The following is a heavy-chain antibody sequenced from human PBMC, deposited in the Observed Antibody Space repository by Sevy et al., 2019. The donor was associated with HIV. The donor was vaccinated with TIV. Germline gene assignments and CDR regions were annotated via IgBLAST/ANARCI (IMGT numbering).Heavy chain of an antibody. D-gene: IGHD2-8*01. CDR3: AREGCTKPHDY. CDR2: LSFGCGKI. V-gene: IGHV3-23*01. Sequence: GGSLRLYCAASGFDFSIYSMGWVRQAPGKGLEWVSTLSFGCGKINYADSVKGRFTISRDNSKSSVYLQMNNMRVEDTAVYYCAREGCTKPHDYWGQGTLVTVSS. J-gene: IGHJ4*02. CDR1: GFDFSIYS.